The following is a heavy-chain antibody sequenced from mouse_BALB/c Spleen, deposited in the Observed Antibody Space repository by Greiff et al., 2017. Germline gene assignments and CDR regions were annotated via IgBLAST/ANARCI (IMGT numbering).Heavy chain of an antibody. V-gene: IGHV1-82*01. CDR2: IYPGDGDT. Sequence: QVQLQQSGPELVKPGASVKISCKASGYAFSSSWMNWVKQRPGQGLEWIGRIYPGDGDTNYNGKFKGKATLTADKSSSTAYMQLSSLTSVDSEAYFCARSPYDGFAYWGQGTLVTVSA. CDR3: ARSPYDGFAY. CDR1: GYAFSSSW. D-gene: IGHD1-2*01. J-gene: IGHJ3*01.